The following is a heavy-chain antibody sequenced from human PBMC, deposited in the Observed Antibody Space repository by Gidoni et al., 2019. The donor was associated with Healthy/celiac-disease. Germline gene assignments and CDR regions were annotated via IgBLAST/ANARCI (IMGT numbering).Heavy chain of an antibody. D-gene: IGHD3-22*01. V-gene: IGHV4-4*02. J-gene: IGHJ1*01. CDR1: GGSISSSTW. CDR2: IYHSGST. Sequence: QVQLQESGPGLVKPSGTLSLTCAVSGGSISSSTWWSWVRQPPGKGLEWIGEIYHSGSTNYNPSLKSRVTISVDKSKNQFSLKLSSVTAADTAVYYCAGNTYYYDSSGYYPAEYFQHWGQGTLVTVSS. CDR3: AGNTYYYDSSGYYPAEYFQH.